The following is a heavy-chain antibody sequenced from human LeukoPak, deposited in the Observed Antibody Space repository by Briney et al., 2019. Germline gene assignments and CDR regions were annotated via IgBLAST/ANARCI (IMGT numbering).Heavy chain of an antibody. Sequence: SVKVSCKASGGTFSSYAISWVRQAPGQGLEWMGGIIPIFGTANYAQKFQGRVTITADESTSTAYMELSSLRSEDTAVYYCARATPLGGYSYGEIDYWGQGTLVTVSS. CDR1: GGTFSSYA. J-gene: IGHJ4*02. CDR3: ARATPLGGYSYGEIDY. D-gene: IGHD5-18*01. V-gene: IGHV1-69*01. CDR2: IIPIFGTA.